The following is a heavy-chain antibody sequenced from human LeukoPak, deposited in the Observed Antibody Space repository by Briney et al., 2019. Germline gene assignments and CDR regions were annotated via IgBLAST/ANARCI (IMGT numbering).Heavy chain of an antibody. V-gene: IGHV3-30*02. CDR1: GFNFRNYA. CDR2: IRFDGSHK. CDR3: TRSAYCTGGTCYSKTFDY. J-gene: IGHJ4*02. D-gene: IGHD2-15*01. Sequence: GGSLRLSCAASGFNFRNYAMHWVRQAPGKEPEWVALIRFDGSHKYYADSVKGRFTISRDNSRDTLSLQMSSLRAEDTAVYYCTRSAYCTGGTCYSKTFDYWGQGTLVTVSS.